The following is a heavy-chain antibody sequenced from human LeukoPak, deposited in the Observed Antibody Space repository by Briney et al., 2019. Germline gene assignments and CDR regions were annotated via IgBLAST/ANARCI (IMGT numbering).Heavy chain of an antibody. V-gene: IGHV1-69*05. CDR1: GGTFSSYA. Sequence: SVKVSCKASGGTFSSYAISWVRQAPGQGLEWMGGIIPIFGTANYAQKFQGRVTITMDESTSTAYMELSSLRSEDTAVYYCATISGYDQYFDYWGQGTLVTVSS. CDR2: IIPIFGTA. J-gene: IGHJ4*02. CDR3: ATISGYDQYFDY. D-gene: IGHD5-12*01.